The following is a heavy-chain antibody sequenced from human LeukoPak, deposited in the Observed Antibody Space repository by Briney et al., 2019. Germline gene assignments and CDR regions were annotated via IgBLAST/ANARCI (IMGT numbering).Heavy chain of an antibody. CDR3: ARSYSSSWSNWFDP. D-gene: IGHD6-13*01. Sequence: KPSGTLSLTCAVSGGTISSTNWWTWVRQPPGKGLEWIGEIYHSGSTNYNPSLKSRVTISEDKSKNQFSLNLSSVTAADTAVYYCARSYSSSWSNWFDPWGQGTLVTVSS. CDR1: GGTISSTNW. V-gene: IGHV4-4*02. CDR2: IYHSGST. J-gene: IGHJ5*02.